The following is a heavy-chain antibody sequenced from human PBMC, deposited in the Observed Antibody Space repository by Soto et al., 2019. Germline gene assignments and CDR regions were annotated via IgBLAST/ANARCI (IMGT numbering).Heavy chain of an antibody. V-gene: IGHV1-18*01. CDR3: ARAFFYQGSDSRGYSFDAFDF. Sequence: ASVKVSCKASGYTFTSSGISWVRQAPGQGLEWMGWISAHTGSSEYAQRFQGRVTMTTDRSTSTAYTELRSLRSDDTAVYYCARAFFYQGSDSRGYSFDAFDFWGPGTLVTVSS. J-gene: IGHJ3*01. CDR2: ISAHTGSS. D-gene: IGHD3-22*01. CDR1: GYTFTSSG.